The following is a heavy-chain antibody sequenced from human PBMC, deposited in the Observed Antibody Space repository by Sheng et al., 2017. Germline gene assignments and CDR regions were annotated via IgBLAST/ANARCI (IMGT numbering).Heavy chain of an antibody. Sequence: QVQLVQSGAEVKKPGSSVKVSCKASGGTFSSYAISWVRQAPGQGLEWMGGIIPILGIANYAQKFQGRVTITADKSTSTAYMELSSLRSEDTAVYYCARVVYCSSTSCLLSWFDPWGQGTLVTVSS. CDR3: ARVVYCSSTSCLLSWFDP. V-gene: IGHV1-69*04. D-gene: IGHD2-2*01. J-gene: IGHJ5*02. CDR2: IIPILGIA. CDR1: GGTFSSYA.